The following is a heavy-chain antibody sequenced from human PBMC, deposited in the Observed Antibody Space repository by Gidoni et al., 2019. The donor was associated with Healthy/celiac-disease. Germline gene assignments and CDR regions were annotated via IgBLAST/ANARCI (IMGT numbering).Heavy chain of an antibody. J-gene: IGHJ3*02. D-gene: IGHD3-22*01. CDR1: GFTFSNAW. Sequence: EVQLVESGGGLVKPGGSLRLSCAASGFTFSNAWMSWVRQAPGKGLEWVGRIKSKTAGGTTDYAAPVKGRFTISRDDSKNTLYLQMNSLKTEDTAVYYCTTESDYYDSSGYYRYAFDIWGQGTMVTVSS. CDR2: IKSKTAGGTT. V-gene: IGHV3-15*01. CDR3: TTESDYYDSSGYYRYAFDI.